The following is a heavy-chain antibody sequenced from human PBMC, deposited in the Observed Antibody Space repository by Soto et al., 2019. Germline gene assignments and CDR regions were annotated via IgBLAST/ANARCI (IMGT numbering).Heavy chain of an antibody. CDR3: TKSHSTALVPYYFDY. CDR1: GFTFSSYA. Sequence: LRLSCAASGFTFSSYAIHWVRQAPGKGLEWVAFMSSDGSNTFYADSVRGQFTVSRDNSKSTLYLQMNGLMPEDTAVYYCTKSHSTALVPYYFDYWGQGTLVTVSS. J-gene: IGHJ4*02. D-gene: IGHD5-18*01. V-gene: IGHV3-30*18. CDR2: MSSDGSNT.